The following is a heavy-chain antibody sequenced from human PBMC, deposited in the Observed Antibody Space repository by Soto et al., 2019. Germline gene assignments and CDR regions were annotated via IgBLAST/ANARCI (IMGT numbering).Heavy chain of an antibody. V-gene: IGHV3-7*04. Sequence: EVQLVESGGGLVQPGESLRLSCAASGFTFSAFWMTWLRQAPGKGLEWVANIKRDGTVTHYGDSVEGRCTLSRDNAQNSLFLQLNRLRPEDTAMYYCARDLSPPGDFFYDAFDVWGQGTVVTVSS. CDR1: GFTFSAFW. CDR3: ARDLSPPGDFFYDAFDV. D-gene: IGHD2-21*02. J-gene: IGHJ3*01. CDR2: IKRDGTVT.